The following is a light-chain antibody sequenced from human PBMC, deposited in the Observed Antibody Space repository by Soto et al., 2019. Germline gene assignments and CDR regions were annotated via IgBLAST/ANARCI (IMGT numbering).Light chain of an antibody. CDR1: QSISSY. CDR3: QQRSNWNPLT. J-gene: IGKJ5*01. Sequence: DILMTHAPSSLCPSVFDTVTITYRASQSISSYLNWYQQKPGKAPKLLIYAASSLQSGVPSRFSGSGSGTDFTLTISSLEPEDFAVYYFQQRSNWNPLTFGQGTRLDIK. CDR2: AAS. V-gene: IGKV1-39*01.